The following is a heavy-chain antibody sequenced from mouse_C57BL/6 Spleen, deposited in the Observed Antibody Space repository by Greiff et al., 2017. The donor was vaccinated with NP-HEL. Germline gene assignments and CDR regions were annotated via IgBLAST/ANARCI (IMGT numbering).Heavy chain of an antibody. J-gene: IGHJ3*01. Sequence: QVQLQQSGPELVKPGASVKISCKASGYAFSSSWMNWVKQRPGKGLEWIGRIYPGDGDTNYNGKFKGKATLTADKSSSTAYMQLSSLTSEDSAVYYCAREYYYGSSYPAWFAYWGQGTLVTVSA. V-gene: IGHV1-82*01. CDR3: AREYYYGSSYPAWFAY. CDR2: IYPGDGDT. CDR1: GYAFSSSW. D-gene: IGHD1-1*01.